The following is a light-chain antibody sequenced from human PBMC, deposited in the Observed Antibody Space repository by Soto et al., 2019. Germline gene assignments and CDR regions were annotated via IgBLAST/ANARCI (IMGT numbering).Light chain of an antibody. Sequence: ALTQPASVSGSLGQSITISCTGTSSDVGAYNYVSWYQQQPGKAPKLMISEVSNRPSGVSNRFSGSKSGNTASLIISGLQAEGEADYYCCSFTSITTYVFGTGTKVTVL. J-gene: IGLJ1*01. CDR2: EVS. CDR1: SSDVGAYNY. V-gene: IGLV2-14*01. CDR3: CSFTSITTYV.